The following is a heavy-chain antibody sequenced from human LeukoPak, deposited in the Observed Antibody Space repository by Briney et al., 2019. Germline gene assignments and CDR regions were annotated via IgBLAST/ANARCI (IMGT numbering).Heavy chain of an antibody. Sequence: GGSLRLSCAASGFTFSSYSMNWVRQAPGKGLEWISYISDVSSTIYYADSVKGRFTISRDNAKNPLYLQMNSLRAEDTAVYYCARPTTFGGLGYWGQGTLVTVSP. V-gene: IGHV3-48*04. CDR3: ARPTTFGGLGY. D-gene: IGHD3-16*01. CDR2: ISDVSSTI. J-gene: IGHJ4*02. CDR1: GFTFSSYS.